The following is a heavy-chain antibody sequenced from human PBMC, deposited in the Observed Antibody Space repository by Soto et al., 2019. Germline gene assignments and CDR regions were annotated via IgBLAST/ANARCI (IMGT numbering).Heavy chain of an antibody. V-gene: IGHV3-33*01. D-gene: IGHD7-27*01. J-gene: IGHJ4*02. Sequence: QVQLVESGGCVVQPGRSLRLSCVASGFNLISYGMHWFRQAPGKGPEWVAVIWYDGSNEKYADSVKGRFTISRDDSRNTLYRQMNSLRAEDTAVYYSARVYANWEWELPGFWGQGTRVTVSP. CDR2: IWYDGSNE. CDR3: ARVYANWEWELPGF. CDR1: GFNLISYG.